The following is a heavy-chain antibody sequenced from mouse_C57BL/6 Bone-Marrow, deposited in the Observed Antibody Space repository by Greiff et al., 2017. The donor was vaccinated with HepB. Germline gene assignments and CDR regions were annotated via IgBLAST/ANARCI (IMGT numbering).Heavy chain of an antibody. V-gene: IGHV5-4*01. CDR1: GFTFSSYA. CDR3: ARALVYFDY. Sequence: EVQLQESGGGLVKPGGSLKLSCAASGFTFSSYAMSWVRQTPEKRLEWVATISDGGSYTYYPDNVKGRFTISRDKAKNNLYLQRSHLKSEDTAMYYCARALVYFDYWGQGTTLTVSS. CDR2: ISDGGSYT. J-gene: IGHJ2*01.